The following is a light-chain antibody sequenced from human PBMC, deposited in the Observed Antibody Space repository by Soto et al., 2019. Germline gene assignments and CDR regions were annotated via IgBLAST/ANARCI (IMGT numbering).Light chain of an antibody. V-gene: IGLV2-23*01. J-gene: IGLJ2*01. CDR1: SNDVGSFNL. CDR3: CSYARSSTVV. Sequence: QSALTQPASVSGSPGQSITISCSGTSNDVGSFNLVSWYQQHPGKVPKLTIYEATKRPSGVSNRFSGSKSGNTASMTISGLQAEDEADYYCCSYARSSTVVFGGGTKVTVL. CDR2: EAT.